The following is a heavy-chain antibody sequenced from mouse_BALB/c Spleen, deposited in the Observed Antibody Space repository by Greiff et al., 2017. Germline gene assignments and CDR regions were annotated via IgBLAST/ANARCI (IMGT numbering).Heavy chain of an antibody. CDR1: GYSFTGYY. V-gene: IGHV1S34*01. CDR3: ARGDLYYDYDADY. J-gene: IGHJ2*01. D-gene: IGHD2-4*01. Sequence: LVKPGASVKISCKASGYSFTGYYMHWVKQSHGKSLEWIGYISCYNGATSYNQKFKGKATFTVDTSSSTAYMQFNSLTSEDSAVYYCARGDLYYDYDADYWGQGTTLTVSS. CDR2: ISCYNGAT.